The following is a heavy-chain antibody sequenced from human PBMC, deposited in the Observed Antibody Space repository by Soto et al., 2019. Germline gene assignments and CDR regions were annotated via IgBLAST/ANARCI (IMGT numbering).Heavy chain of an antibody. CDR3: TTHYDFWSGYYRSDY. V-gene: IGHV3-15*01. CDR1: GFTFSNAW. D-gene: IGHD3-3*01. CDR2: IKSKTDGGTT. Sequence: EVQLVESGGGLVKPGGSFRLSCAASGFTFSNAWMSWVRQAPGKGLEWVGRIKSKTDGGTTDYAAPVKGRFTISRDDSKNTLYLQMNSLKTEDTAVYYCTTHYDFWSGYYRSDYWGQGTLVTVSS. J-gene: IGHJ4*02.